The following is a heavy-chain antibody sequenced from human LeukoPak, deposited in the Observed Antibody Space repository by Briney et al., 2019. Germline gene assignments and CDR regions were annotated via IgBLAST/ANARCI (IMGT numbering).Heavy chain of an antibody. V-gene: IGHV3-15*01. Sequence: PEGSLRLSCAASGFTFSNAWMSWVRQAPGKGLEWVGRIKSKTDGGTTDYAAPVKGRFTISRDDSKNTLYLQMNSLKTEDTAVYYCTTDEYYVRAFDIWGQGTMVTVSS. CDR3: TTDEYYVRAFDI. CDR1: GFTFSNAW. J-gene: IGHJ3*02. CDR2: IKSKTDGGTT. D-gene: IGHD3-10*02.